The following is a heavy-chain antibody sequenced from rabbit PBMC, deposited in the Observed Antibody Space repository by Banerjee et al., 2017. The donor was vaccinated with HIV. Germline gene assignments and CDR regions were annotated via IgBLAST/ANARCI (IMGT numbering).Heavy chain of an antibody. J-gene: IGHJ3*01. D-gene: IGHD1-1*01. CDR2: MDAGSSGST. Sequence: QSLEESGGDLVKPGGSLTLTCTASGFSFSSYWICWVRQAPGKGLEWIACMDAGSSGSTNYASWAKGRFTISSHNAQNTLYLQLNSLTAADTATYFCARYASSSDDSHLNLWGQGTLVTVS. V-gene: IGHV1S40*01. CDR3: ARYASSSDDSHLNL. CDR1: GFSFSSYW.